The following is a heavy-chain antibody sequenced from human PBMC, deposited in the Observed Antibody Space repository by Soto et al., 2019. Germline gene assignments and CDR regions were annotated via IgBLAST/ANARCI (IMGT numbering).Heavy chain of an antibody. J-gene: IGHJ5*02. D-gene: IGHD2-2*01. CDR1: GGSISSGTW. CDR2: IYHSGSP. Sequence: SSETLSLTCAVSGGSISSGTWWSWVRQPPGRGLEWIGEIYHSGSPNYNPSLKSRVTTSVDKSKNLFSLRLSSVTAADSALYYCARRVPAAPNWFDPWGQGTLVTVSS. CDR3: ARRVPAAPNWFDP. V-gene: IGHV4-4*02.